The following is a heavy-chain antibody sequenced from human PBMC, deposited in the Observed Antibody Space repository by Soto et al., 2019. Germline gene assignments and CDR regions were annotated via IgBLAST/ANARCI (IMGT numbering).Heavy chain of an antibody. CDR2: IKQDGSEK. CDR3: ARGSYGSGPYYFDY. V-gene: IGHV3-7*01. J-gene: IGHJ4*02. CDR1: GFTFSSYW. D-gene: IGHD6-19*01. Sequence: GGSLRLSCAASGFTFSSYWMSWVRQAPGKGLEWVANIKQDGSEKYYVDSVKGRFTISRDNARNSLFLQLNSLRAEDTAVYYCARGSYGSGPYYFDYWGQGTLVTVSS.